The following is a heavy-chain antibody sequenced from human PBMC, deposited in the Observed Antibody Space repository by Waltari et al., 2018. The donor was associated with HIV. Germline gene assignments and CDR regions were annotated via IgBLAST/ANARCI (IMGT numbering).Heavy chain of an antibody. J-gene: IGHJ4*02. D-gene: IGHD4-4*01. CDR1: GSSLTSGYY. CDR2: IHYNGRA. V-gene: IGHV4-38-2*02. Sequence: QVQLQESGPGLVQTLETLSLTCAVSGSSLTSGYYWAWIRQSPGKGLEWIATIHYNGRADYNPSLGGRVLVSLDPSKNQFSLKMRYVTAADTAIYYCARDWGVTTGPFDFWGQGTQVTVSS. CDR3: ARDWGVTTGPFDF.